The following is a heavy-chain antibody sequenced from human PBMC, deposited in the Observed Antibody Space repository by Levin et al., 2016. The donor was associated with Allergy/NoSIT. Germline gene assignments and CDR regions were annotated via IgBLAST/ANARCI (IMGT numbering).Heavy chain of an antibody. Sequence: ASVKVSCKASGNSFTNYFMHWVRQAPGQGLEWMGIIGPSGGSSSSAQKFQGRVTMTGDTSTSTFYMELTSLTSADTAFYYCARAKAAGASAGRGLGFVYWGQGTLVTVSS. J-gene: IGHJ4*02. D-gene: IGHD6-13*01. CDR1: GNSFTNYF. CDR3: ARAKAAGASAGRGLGFVY. CDR2: IGPSGGSS. V-gene: IGHV1-46*03.